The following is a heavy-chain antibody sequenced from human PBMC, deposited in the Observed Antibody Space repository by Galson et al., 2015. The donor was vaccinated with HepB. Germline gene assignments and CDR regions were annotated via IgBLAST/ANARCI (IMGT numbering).Heavy chain of an antibody. CDR1: SYTFSTYG. Sequence: SVKVSCKASSYTFSTYGITWVRQAPGQGLEWMGWINVYNGDIKYAQKFQGRVTMTADTSTTTAYMELRSLRSDDTAMYYCGRVKAAPGTYGVDYWGQGTLVTVSS. V-gene: IGHV1-18*04. D-gene: IGHD6-13*01. CDR2: INVYNGDI. CDR3: GRVKAAPGTYGVDY. J-gene: IGHJ4*02.